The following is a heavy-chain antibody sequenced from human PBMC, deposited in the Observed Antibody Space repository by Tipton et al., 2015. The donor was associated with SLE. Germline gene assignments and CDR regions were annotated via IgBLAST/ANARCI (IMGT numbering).Heavy chain of an antibody. V-gene: IGHV3-15*04. CDR3: ITVLRANWFDP. Sequence: SLRLSCAASGFTFTDASMNWVRQAPGKGLEWVGRIETKADGGTTDYAAPGKGRFTISRDDSKNMVYLQMSSLKTEDTAVYYCITVLRANWFDPWGQGTLVTVSS. J-gene: IGHJ5*02. CDR2: IETKADGGTT. CDR1: GFTFTDAS.